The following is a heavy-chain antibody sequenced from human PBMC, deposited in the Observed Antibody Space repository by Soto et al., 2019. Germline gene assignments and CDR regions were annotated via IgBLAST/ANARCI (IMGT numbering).Heavy chain of an antibody. CDR1: GFTFSYYW. J-gene: IGHJ3*01. D-gene: IGHD1-26*01. CDR3: ARGDRGAFDL. V-gene: IGHV3-74*03. Sequence: EVQLVESGGGLVQPGESLRLSCAASGFTFSYYWMHWVRQTPGKGLLWVSHIHNDGSRTTYADSVKGRFTISRDNARNTVYLQMNSLRDEDTAMYYCARGDRGAFDLWGQGTAVTVSS. CDR2: IHNDGSRT.